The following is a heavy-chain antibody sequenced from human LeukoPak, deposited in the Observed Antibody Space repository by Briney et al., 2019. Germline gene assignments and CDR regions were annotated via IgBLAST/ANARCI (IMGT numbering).Heavy chain of an antibody. CDR2: IKQDASEI. CDR3: ARGPNYGDRVDYLDF. CDR1: GFIFRNHW. Sequence: AGGSLRLSCAASGFIFRNHWMSWIRQAPGRGLEWVAHIKQDASEIHYVDSVEGRFTLSRDDAKNSMYLQMNSLKVDDTAVYYCARGPNYGDRVDYLDFWAQGTLVTASS. D-gene: IGHD4-17*01. J-gene: IGHJ4*02. V-gene: IGHV3-7*01.